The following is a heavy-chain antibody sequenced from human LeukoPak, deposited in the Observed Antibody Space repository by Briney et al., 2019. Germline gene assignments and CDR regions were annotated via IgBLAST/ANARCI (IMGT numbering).Heavy chain of an antibody. CDR2: IYSGGST. V-gene: IGHV3-66*04. CDR3: ARHWGYGDYVFNFDY. J-gene: IGHJ4*02. CDR1: GFTFSSYS. D-gene: IGHD4-17*01. Sequence: GGSLRLSCAASGFTFSSYSMSWVRQAPGKGLEWVSVIYSGGSTYYADSVKGRFTISRDNSKNTLYLQMNSLRAEDTAVYYCARHWGYGDYVFNFDYWGQGTLVTVSS.